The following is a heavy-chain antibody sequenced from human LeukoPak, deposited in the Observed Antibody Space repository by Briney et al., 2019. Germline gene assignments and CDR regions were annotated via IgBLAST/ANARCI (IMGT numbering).Heavy chain of an antibody. J-gene: IGHJ5*02. D-gene: IGHD3-3*01. CDR3: AGCITIFGVVPTGFDP. CDR2: ISAYNGNT. Sequence: ASVKVSCKASGYTFTSYGISWVRQAPGQGLEWMGWISAYNGNTNYAQKLQGRVTMTTDTSTSTAYMELRSLRSDDTAVYYCAGCITIFGVVPTGFDPWGQGTLVTVSS. CDR1: GYTFTSYG. V-gene: IGHV1-18*01.